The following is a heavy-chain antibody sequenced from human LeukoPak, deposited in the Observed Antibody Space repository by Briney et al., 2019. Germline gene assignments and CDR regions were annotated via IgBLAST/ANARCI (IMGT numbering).Heavy chain of an antibody. D-gene: IGHD5-18*01. J-gene: IGHJ6*02. CDR1: GFTFSSYW. CDR2: IKQDGSEK. CDR3: ARDKSIQLYRNYYYYYGMDV. V-gene: IGHV3-7*01. Sequence: GGSLRLSCAASGFTFSSYWMSWVRQAPGKGLEWVANIKQDGSEKYYVDSVKGRFTISRDNAKNSLYLQMNSLRAEGTAVYYCARDKSIQLYRNYYYYYGMDVWGQGTTVTVSS.